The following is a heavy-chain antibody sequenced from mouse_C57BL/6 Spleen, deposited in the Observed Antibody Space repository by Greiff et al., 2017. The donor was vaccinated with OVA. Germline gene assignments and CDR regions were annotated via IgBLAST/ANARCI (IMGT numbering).Heavy chain of an antibody. J-gene: IGHJ2*01. D-gene: IGHD1-1*01. CDR1: GYTFTDYN. Sequence: EVKLQESGPELVKPGASVKIPCKASGYTFTDYNMDWVKQSHGKSLEWIGDINPNNGGTIYNQKFKGKATLTVDKSSSTAYMELRSLTSEDTAVYYCARRPYYYGSSYDYFDYWGQGTTLTVSS. CDR2: INPNNGGT. CDR3: ARRPYYYGSSYDYFDY. V-gene: IGHV1-18*01.